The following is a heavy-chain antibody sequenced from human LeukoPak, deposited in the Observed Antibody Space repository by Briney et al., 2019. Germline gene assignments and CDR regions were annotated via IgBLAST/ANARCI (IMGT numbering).Heavy chain of an antibody. Sequence: GGSLRLSCAASGFTFSIYAMSWVRQAPGKGLDWVSVISGSGDSTYYADAVKGRFTISRDNSKNTLYLQMNSLRAEDTAVYYCASSSGYYYYYYMDVWGKGTTVTVSS. CDR3: ASSSGYYYYYYMDV. J-gene: IGHJ6*03. D-gene: IGHD6-19*01. CDR2: ISGSGDST. V-gene: IGHV3-23*01. CDR1: GFTFSIYA.